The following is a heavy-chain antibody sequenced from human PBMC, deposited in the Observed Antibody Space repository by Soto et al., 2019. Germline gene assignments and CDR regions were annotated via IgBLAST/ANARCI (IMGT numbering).Heavy chain of an antibody. CDR1: SVSNAW. CDR3: TTDVEFWSGYYTG. Sequence: SVSNAWMNWVRQAPGKGLEWVGRIKSKTDGGTTDYAAPMKGRFTISRDDSKNTLYLQMNSLKTEDTAVYYCTTDVEFWSGYYTGWGQGTLVTVSS. J-gene: IGHJ4*02. V-gene: IGHV3-15*07. D-gene: IGHD3-3*01. CDR2: IKSKTDGGTT.